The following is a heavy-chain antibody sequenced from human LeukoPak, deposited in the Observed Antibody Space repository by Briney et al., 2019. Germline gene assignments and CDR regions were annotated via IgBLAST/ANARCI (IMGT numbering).Heavy chain of an antibody. CDR2: IRYDGSNK. V-gene: IGHV3-30*02. Sequence: GSLRLSCAASGFTFSSYGMHWVRQAPGKGLEWVAFIRYDGSNKYYADSVKGRFTIPRDNSKNTLYLQMNSLRAEDTAVYYCAKDTHLDNYDILTGYYPYYMDVWGKGTTVTISS. J-gene: IGHJ6*03. CDR3: AKDTHLDNYDILTGYYPYYMDV. CDR1: GFTFSSYG. D-gene: IGHD3-9*01.